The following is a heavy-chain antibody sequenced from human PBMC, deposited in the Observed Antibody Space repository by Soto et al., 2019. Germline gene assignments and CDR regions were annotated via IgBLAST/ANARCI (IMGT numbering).Heavy chain of an antibody. Sequence: GALRLSCSVSGFNFMSYAMHWVRRAPGRRLEHGSAISRDGRITYYAASVNDRFTITRDNSKNTLYLQMSSLSVDDTAVYYCAKDQWGLSGEWLGGYFDHWGQGTQVTVSS. CDR1: GFNFMSYA. CDR2: ISRDGRIT. D-gene: IGHD2-8*02. V-gene: IGHV3-64D*06. CDR3: AKDQWGLSGEWLGGYFDH. J-gene: IGHJ4*02.